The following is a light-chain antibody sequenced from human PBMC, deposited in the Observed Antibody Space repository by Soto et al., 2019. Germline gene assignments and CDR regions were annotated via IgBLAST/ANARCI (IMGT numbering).Light chain of an antibody. J-gene: IGKJ1*01. CDR3: QLYGSTSWT. CDR1: QSVTSNY. Sequence: EIVVTQSPAILSVSPGERVTLSCRASQSVTSNYLAWYQQKPGQAPRILIFAASSRATGIPDKFSGSGSGTDFTLTISRLEPDDFAVYYCQLYGSTSWTFGQGTKGDIK. CDR2: AAS. V-gene: IGKV3-20*01.